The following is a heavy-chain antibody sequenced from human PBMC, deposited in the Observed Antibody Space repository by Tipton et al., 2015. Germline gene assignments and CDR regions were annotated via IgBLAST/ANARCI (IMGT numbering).Heavy chain of an antibody. CDR2: ISWNSDYI. CDR1: GFTFGGYA. D-gene: IGHD3-16*01. V-gene: IGHV3-9*01. Sequence: SLRLSCTASGFTFGGYAMYWARQPPGKGLEWVSGISWNSDYIDYADSVKVRFTISRDNAKNSLYLQLNSLGPEDTALYYCAIWGYTLGLDSWGQGTLVTVSS. J-gene: IGHJ5*01. CDR3: AIWGYTLGLDS.